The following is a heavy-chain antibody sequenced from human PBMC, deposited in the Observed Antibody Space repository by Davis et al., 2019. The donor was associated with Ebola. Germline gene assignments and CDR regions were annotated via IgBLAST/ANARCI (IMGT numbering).Heavy chain of an antibody. Sequence: SETLSLTCAVSGGSFSGSSWSWIRQLPGKGLEWIGEINHSGSTNYNPSLKSRVTISVDTSKNQFSLKLSSVTAADTAVYYCARSGKYCSSTSCYTNWFDPWGQGTLVTVSS. CDR2: INHSGST. V-gene: IGHV4-34*01. D-gene: IGHD2-2*02. J-gene: IGHJ5*02. CDR3: ARSGKYCSSTSCYTNWFDP. CDR1: GGSFSGSS.